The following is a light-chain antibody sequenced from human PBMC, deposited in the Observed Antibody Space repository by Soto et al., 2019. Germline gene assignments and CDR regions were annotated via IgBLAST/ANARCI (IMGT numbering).Light chain of an antibody. V-gene: IGKV3-20*01. CDR2: GAS. CDR1: QSLSSSY. Sequence: EIVLTQSPGTLSLSPGERATLSCRASQSLSSSYLAWYQQKPGQAPRLLIYGASSRATGIPDRFSGSRSGTGFTLTISRLEPEDFAVYYCQQYGGSPPYTFGQGTKLDIK. J-gene: IGKJ2*01. CDR3: QQYGGSPPYT.